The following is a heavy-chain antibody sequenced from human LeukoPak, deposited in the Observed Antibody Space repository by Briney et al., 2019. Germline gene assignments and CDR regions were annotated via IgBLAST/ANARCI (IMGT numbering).Heavy chain of an antibody. V-gene: IGHV1-8*01. J-gene: IGHJ6*03. D-gene: IGHD6-13*01. Sequence: GASVKVSCKASGYTFTSYDINWVRQATGQGLEWMGWMNPNSSNTGYAQKFQGRVTMTRNTSISTAYMELSSLRSEDTAVYYCARAKQQLGGYYMDVWGKGTTVTVSS. CDR3: ARAKQQLGGYYMDV. CDR1: GYTFTSYD. CDR2: MNPNSSNT.